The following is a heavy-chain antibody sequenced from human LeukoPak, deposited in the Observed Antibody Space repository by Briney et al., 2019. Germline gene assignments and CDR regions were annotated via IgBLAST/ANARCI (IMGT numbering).Heavy chain of an antibody. CDR3: ATVVSANGGSYRVSDY. J-gene: IGHJ4*02. CDR2: ISYDGSNK. V-gene: IGHV3-30*03. D-gene: IGHD1-26*01. Sequence: GGSLRLSCAASGFTFSSYGMHWVRQAPGKGLEWVAVISYDGSNKYYADSVKGRFTISRDNSKNTVYLQMNSLRAEDTAVYYCATVVSANGGSYRVSDYWGQGTLVTVSS. CDR1: GFTFSSYG.